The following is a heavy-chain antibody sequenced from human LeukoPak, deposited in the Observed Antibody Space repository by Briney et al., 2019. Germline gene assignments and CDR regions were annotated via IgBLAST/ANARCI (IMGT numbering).Heavy chain of an antibody. V-gene: IGHV3-21*01. CDR2: ISSSSSYI. Sequence: GSLRLSCAASGFTFSSYSMNWVRQAPGKGLEWVSSISSSSSYIYYTDSLKGRFTISRDNARNSLYLQMNSLRAEDTAVYYCARDLGIVGATKRNPFRDYWGQGTLVTVSS. J-gene: IGHJ4*02. CDR1: GFTFSSYS. D-gene: IGHD1-26*01. CDR3: ARDLGIVGATKRNPFRDY.